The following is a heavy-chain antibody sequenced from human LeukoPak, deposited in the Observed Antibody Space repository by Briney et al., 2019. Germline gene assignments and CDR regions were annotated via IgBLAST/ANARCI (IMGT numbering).Heavy chain of an antibody. V-gene: IGHV3-33*01. CDR2: IWYDGSNK. Sequence: PGGSLRLSCAVSGFTFSNYDMHWVRQAPGKGLEWVAVIWYDGSNKYYADSVKGRFTISRDNSKNTLYLQMNTLRAEDTAVYYCAREPGGVVYFDYWGQGTLVTVSS. D-gene: IGHD2-8*01. J-gene: IGHJ4*02. CDR1: GFTFSNYD. CDR3: AREPGGVVYFDY.